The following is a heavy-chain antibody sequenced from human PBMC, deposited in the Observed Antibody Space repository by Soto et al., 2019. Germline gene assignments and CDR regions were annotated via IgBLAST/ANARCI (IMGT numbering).Heavy chain of an antibody. D-gene: IGHD6-6*01. J-gene: IGHJ4*02. V-gene: IGHV4-39*07. CDR3: ARDLVGSSSSEVGGGFDY. CDR1: GGSISSSNYY. Sequence: NPSETLFLTSTVSGGSISSSNYYWAWIRQSPGKGLEWIASIYYSGSTYYNPSLKSRVTISADTSKNQFSLKLSSVTAADTAVYYCARDLVGSSSSEVGGGFDYWGQGTLVTVSS. CDR2: IYYSGST.